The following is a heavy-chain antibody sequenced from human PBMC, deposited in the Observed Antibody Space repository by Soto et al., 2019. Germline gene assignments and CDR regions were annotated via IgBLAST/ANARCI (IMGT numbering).Heavy chain of an antibody. CDR3: AQRQAFQGYVWVSYRYDNWFDP. D-gene: IGHD3-16*02. J-gene: IGHJ5*02. V-gene: IGHV2-5*01. CDR1: GFSLSTSGVG. CDR2: IYWNDDK. Sequence: SGPTLVNPTQTLTLTWTFSGFSLSTSGVGVGWMRQPPGKAREWLALIYWNDDKRYSPSLKSRLTITKDTSKTQVVLTMTNMEPLDTATYYCAQRQAFQGYVWVSYRYDNWFDPWGQGTLVTVS.